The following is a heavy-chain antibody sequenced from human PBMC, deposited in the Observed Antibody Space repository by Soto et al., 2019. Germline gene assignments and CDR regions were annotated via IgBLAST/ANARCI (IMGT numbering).Heavy chain of an antibody. V-gene: IGHV1-46*01. CDR3: ARGTDYDSSGYYLSYYYYGMDV. CDR2: INPSGGST. Sequence: GASVKVSCTASGYTFTSYYMHWVRQAPGQGLEWMGIINPSGGSTSYAQKFQGRVTMTRDTSTSTVYMELSSLRSEDTAVYYCARGTDYDSSGYYLSYYYYGMDVWGQGTTVTVSS. D-gene: IGHD3-22*01. CDR1: GYTFTSYY. J-gene: IGHJ6*02.